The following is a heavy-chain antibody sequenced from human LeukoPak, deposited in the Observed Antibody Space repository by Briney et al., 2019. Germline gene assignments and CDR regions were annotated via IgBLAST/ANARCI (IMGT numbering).Heavy chain of an antibody. D-gene: IGHD1-1*01. CDR2: IKQDGSEK. V-gene: IGHV3-7*04. J-gene: IGHJ4*01. CDR1: GFTFSSYW. Sequence: PGGSERLSCAASGFTFSSYWMSWVRQAPGKGLEWVANIKQDGSEKYYVDSVKGRFTISRDNAKNSLYLQMNSLRAEDTAVYYCARHKRNWYFDFWGQGTLVPVSS. CDR3: ARHKRNWYFDF.